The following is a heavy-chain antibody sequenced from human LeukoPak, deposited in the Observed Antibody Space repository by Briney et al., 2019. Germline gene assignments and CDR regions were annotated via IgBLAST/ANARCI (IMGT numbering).Heavy chain of an antibody. CDR2: IYTSGST. CDR3: AREESGSKPFDY. Sequence: SETLSLTCTVSGGSISSYYWSWIRQPAGKGLEWIGRIYTSGSTNYNPSLKSRVTMSVDTSKNQFSLKLSSVTAADTAVYYCAREESGSKPFDYWAREPWSPSPQ. D-gene: IGHD1-26*01. J-gene: IGHJ4*02. CDR1: GGSISSYY. V-gene: IGHV4-4*07.